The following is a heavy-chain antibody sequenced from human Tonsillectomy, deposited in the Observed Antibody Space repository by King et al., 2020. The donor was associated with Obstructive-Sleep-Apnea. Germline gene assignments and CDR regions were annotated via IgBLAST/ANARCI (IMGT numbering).Heavy chain of an antibody. J-gene: IGHJ6*02. V-gene: IGHV3-7*03. CDR2: IKQDGSEK. CDR3: ASDVVVVPAAILTYYYYGMDV. Sequence: VQRVEPGGGLVQPGGSLRLSCAASGFTFSSYWMSWVRQAPGKGLEWVANIKQDGSEKYYVDSVKGRFTISRDNAKNSLYLQMNSLRAEDTAVYYCASDVVVVPAAILTYYYYGMDVWGQGTTVTVSS. D-gene: IGHD2-2*01. CDR1: GFTFSSYW.